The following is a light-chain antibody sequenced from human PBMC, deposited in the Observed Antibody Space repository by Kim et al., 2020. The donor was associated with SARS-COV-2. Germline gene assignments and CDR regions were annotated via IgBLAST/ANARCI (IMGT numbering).Light chain of an antibody. CDR1: QSVSSSY. V-gene: IGKV3-20*01. J-gene: IGKJ4*01. CDR2: GAS. Sequence: VSPGERANLSCRASQSVSSSYLAWYQLKPGKAPRLLIYGASSRATGIPDRFSGSGSGTDFTLTISRLEPEDFAVYYCQQYGYSLSFGGGTKVDIK. CDR3: QQYGYSLS.